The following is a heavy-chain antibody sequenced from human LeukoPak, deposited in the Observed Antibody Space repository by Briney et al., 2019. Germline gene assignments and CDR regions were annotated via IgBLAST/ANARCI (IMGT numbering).Heavy chain of an antibody. V-gene: IGHV3-23*01. CDR1: GSTFSSYA. J-gene: IGHJ4*02. D-gene: IGHD3-22*01. CDR2: ISGSGGST. CDR3: ARPDSSGYYHIDY. Sequence: GGSLRLSCAASGSTFSSYAMTWVRQAPGKGLEWVSSISGSGGSTYYADSVKGRFTISRDNSKNTLYLQMNSLRAEDTAVYYCARPDSSGYYHIDYWGQGTLVTVSS.